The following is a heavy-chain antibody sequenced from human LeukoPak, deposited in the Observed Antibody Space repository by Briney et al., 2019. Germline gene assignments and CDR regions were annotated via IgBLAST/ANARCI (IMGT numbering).Heavy chain of an antibody. CDR3: ARHFDWVVVVTLDY. J-gene: IGHJ4*01. CDR1: GGSVMSTSYY. V-gene: IGHV4-39*01. Sequence: SETLSLTCTVSGGSVMSTSYYWGWIRQPPGKGLEWLGSIYYTGETYYNRSLKSRVTISVDTSRNHFSLTLSSVTAADTAVYYCARHFDWVVVVTLDYWGQGTLVAVSS. D-gene: IGHD3-22*01. CDR2: IYYTGET.